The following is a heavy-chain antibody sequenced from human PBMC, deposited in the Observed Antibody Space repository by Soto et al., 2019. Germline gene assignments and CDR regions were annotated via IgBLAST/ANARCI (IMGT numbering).Heavy chain of an antibody. D-gene: IGHD3-22*01. V-gene: IGHV4-39*02. CDR2: IYYNGNT. CDR1: GGSISSRSYY. Sequence: PSETLSLTCTVSGGSISSRSYYRAWIRQPPGKGLEWIATIYYNGNTYYNPSLKSRATISVDASENRFSLKLRSVTAADTAVYYCARGFGGYSWFDPWGQGTLVTVSS. CDR3: ARGFGGYSWFDP. J-gene: IGHJ5*02.